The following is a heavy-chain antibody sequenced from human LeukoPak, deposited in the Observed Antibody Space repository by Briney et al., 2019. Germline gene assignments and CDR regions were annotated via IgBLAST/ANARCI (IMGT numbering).Heavy chain of an antibody. V-gene: IGHV1-69*05. CDR2: ISTIFGTA. Sequence: ASVKVSCKPSGGTFSSYAISWVRQAPGQGLEWMGGISTIFGTANYAQKFQGRVTITTDETTSTAYMELSSLRSEDTAVYYCARFTIFGVVSYYMDVWGKGTTVTVSS. CDR1: GGTFSSYA. J-gene: IGHJ6*03. D-gene: IGHD3-3*01. CDR3: ARFTIFGVVSYYMDV.